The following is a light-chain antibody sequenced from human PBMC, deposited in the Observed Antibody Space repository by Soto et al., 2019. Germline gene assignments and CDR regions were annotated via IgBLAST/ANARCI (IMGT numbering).Light chain of an antibody. Sequence: EIVLTQSPGTLSLSPGGRATLSCRASRSVSSSFLAWYQQKPGQAPRLLIYGASSRATGIPDRFSGSGSGTDFTLTISRLEPEDFAVYYCQQYGSSPTLKIRGWTKVNIK. CDR3: QQYGSSPTLK. V-gene: IGKV3-20*01. J-gene: IGKJ4*02. CDR1: RSVSSSF. CDR2: GAS.